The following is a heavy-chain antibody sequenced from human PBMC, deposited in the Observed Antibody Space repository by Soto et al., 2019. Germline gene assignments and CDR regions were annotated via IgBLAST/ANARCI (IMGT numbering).Heavy chain of an antibody. Sequence: SVKASCKALGNTFTYRYLHWVRQAPGQALEWMGWITPFSGDVHYAQKLQERVTITRDRSINTAYMQMSSLRSEDTAMYFCAGGGAGSGPFTWELPDHWGQGTLVTVSS. CDR2: ITPFSGDV. CDR3: AGGGAGSGPFTWELPDH. D-gene: IGHD1-26*01. CDR1: GNTFTYRY. J-gene: IGHJ4*02. V-gene: IGHV1-45*02.